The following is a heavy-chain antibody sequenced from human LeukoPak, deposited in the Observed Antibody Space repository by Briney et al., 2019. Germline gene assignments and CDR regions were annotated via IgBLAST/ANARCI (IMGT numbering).Heavy chain of an antibody. J-gene: IGHJ3*02. CDR2: IYYSGST. V-gene: IGHV4-59*01. Sequence: PSETLSLTCTVSGGSISSYYWSWIRQPPGKGLEWIGYIYYSGSTNYSPSLKSRVTISVDTSKNQFSLKLSSVTAADTAVYYCARFYARGAFDIWGQGTMVTVSS. CDR3: ARFYARGAFDI. CDR1: GGSISSYY. D-gene: IGHD2/OR15-2a*01.